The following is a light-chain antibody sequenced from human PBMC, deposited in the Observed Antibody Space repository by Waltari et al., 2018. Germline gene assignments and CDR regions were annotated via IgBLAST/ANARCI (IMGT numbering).Light chain of an antibody. CDR3: HQYDDWPHT. J-gene: IGKJ3*01. CDR1: QRVGAN. Sequence: ETVMTQSPATLSVSPGDRVSLSCRASQRVGANLAWYQQKRGQAPRLIVYGAYTRDTGVPSRFSASGSGIQFTLTISSLRSEDFGVYYCHQYDDWPHTFGPGTRVEIK. CDR2: GAY. V-gene: IGKV3-15*01.